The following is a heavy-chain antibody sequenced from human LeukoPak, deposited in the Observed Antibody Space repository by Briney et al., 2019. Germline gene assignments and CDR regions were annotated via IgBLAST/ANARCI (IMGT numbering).Heavy chain of an antibody. CDR2: IWNDGSYK. V-gene: IGHV3-33*01. CDR3: ARESNYYDGNGYYYNFDY. J-gene: IGHJ4*02. CDR1: GFTFRNYG. Sequence: GGSLRLSCAASGFTFRNYGMHWVRQAPGKGLEWVAVIWNDGSYKYYADSVKGRFTISRDNSKNTLYLQMDSLRAEDTAVYYCARESNYYDGNGYYYNFDYWGRGALVTVSS. D-gene: IGHD3-22*01.